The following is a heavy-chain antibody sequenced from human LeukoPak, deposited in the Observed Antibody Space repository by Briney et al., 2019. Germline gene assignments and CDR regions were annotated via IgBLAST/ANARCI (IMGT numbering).Heavy chain of an antibody. Sequence: GGSLRLSCAASGFTFSSYAMHWVRQAPGKGLEYVSAISSNGGSTYYANSVKGRFTISRDNSKNTLYLQMVSLRAEDMAVYYCARAVVPAAPFDYWGQGTLVTVSS. CDR2: ISSNGGST. CDR1: GFTFSSYA. CDR3: ARAVVPAAPFDY. D-gene: IGHD2-2*01. V-gene: IGHV3-64*01. J-gene: IGHJ4*02.